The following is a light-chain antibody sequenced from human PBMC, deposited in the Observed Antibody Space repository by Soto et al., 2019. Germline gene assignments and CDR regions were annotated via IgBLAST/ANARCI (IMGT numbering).Light chain of an antibody. Sequence: EIVMTQSPDTLSVSPGERATLSCRASQNVCRNVAWYQQRPGQAPRLLIHGTSNRAADIPARFSGSVSGTEFTLTINSLQPEDFVIYYCQQYNNWPPMSTFGQGTKLEMK. J-gene: IGKJ2*01. CDR2: GTS. CDR1: QNVCRN. CDR3: QQYNNWPPMST. V-gene: IGKV3-15*01.